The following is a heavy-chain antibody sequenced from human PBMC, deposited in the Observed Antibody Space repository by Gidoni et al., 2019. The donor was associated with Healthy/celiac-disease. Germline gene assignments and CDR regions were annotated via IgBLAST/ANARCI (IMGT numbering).Heavy chain of an antibody. J-gene: IGHJ6*02. Sequence: EVQLVESGGGLVQPGGYLRRSCAASGFTFSSYWMSWVRQAPGKGMEWVANIKQDESEKYYVVSVKGRFTISRDNAKNSLYLQMNSLRAEDTAVYYCARGVLRDYVWGSYGIDVWGQGTTVTVSS. V-gene: IGHV3-7*04. D-gene: IGHD3-16*01. CDR2: IKQDESEK. CDR3: ARGVLRDYVWGSYGIDV. CDR1: GFTFSSYW.